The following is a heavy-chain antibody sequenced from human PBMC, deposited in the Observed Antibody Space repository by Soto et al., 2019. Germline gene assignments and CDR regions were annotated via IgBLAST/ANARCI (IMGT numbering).Heavy chain of an antibody. CDR2: IYTSGST. CDR3: AREIKMVVTAIYYYGMDV. Sequence: SETLSLTCTVSGGSISSYYWSWIRQPAGKGLEWIGRIYTSGSTNYNPSLKSRVTMSVDTSKNQFSLKLSSVTAADTAVYYCAREIKMVVTAIYYYGMDVWGQGTTVTVSS. J-gene: IGHJ6*02. CDR1: GGSISSYY. D-gene: IGHD2-21*02. V-gene: IGHV4-4*07.